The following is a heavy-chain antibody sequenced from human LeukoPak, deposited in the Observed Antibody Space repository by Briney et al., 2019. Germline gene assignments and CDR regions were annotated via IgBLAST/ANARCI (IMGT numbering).Heavy chain of an antibody. D-gene: IGHD6-13*01. CDR1: GFTFSTYW. V-gene: IGHV3-74*01. J-gene: IGHJ4*02. CDR2: IDSDGRST. CDR3: AKREYSSSWYDEGVR. Sequence: GGSLRLSCAASGFTFSTYWMHWVRQAPGKGLVWVARIDSDGRSTSYADSVKGRFTISRDNAKNTLYLQMNSLRAEGTAVYYCAKREYSSSWYDEGVRWGQGTLVTVSS.